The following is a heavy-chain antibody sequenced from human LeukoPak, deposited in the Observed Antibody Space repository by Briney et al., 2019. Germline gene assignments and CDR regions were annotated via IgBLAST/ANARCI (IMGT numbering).Heavy chain of an antibody. V-gene: IGHV3-66*01. D-gene: IGHD6-19*01. CDR1: GFTVSSNY. J-gene: IGHJ4*02. Sequence: GGSLRLSCAASGFTVSSNYMSWVRQAPGKGLEWVSVIYSGGSTYYADSVKGRFTISRDNSKNTLYLQMNSLRAEDTAVYYCARDKVPGIAVAGPYDYWGQGTLVTVSS. CDR3: ARDKVPGIAVAGPYDY. CDR2: IYSGGST.